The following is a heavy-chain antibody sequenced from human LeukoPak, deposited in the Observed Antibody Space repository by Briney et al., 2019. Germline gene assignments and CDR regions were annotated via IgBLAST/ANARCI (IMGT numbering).Heavy chain of an antibody. CDR1: GFTFSSYS. CDR2: ISSSSSYI. D-gene: IGHD3-10*01. Sequence: GGSLRLSCAASGFTFSSYSMNWVRQAPGKGLEWVSSISSSSSYIYYADSVKGRFTISRDNAKNSLYLQMNSLRAEDTAVHYCARDLRGSGSSDYWGQGTLVTVSS. V-gene: IGHV3-21*01. J-gene: IGHJ4*02. CDR3: ARDLRGSGSSDY.